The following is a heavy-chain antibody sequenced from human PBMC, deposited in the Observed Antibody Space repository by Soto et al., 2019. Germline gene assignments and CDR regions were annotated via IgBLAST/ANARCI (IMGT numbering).Heavy chain of an antibody. D-gene: IGHD2-2*01. CDR3: ARERVVVVPAAISLPIFYYYYGMDV. V-gene: IGHV3-21*01. J-gene: IGHJ6*02. CDR2: ISSSSSYI. CDR1: GFTFSSYS. Sequence: GGSLRLSCAASGFTFSSYSMNWVRQAPGKGLEWVSSISSSSSYIYYADSVKGRFTISRDNAKNSLYLQMNSLRAEDTAVYYCARERVVVVPAAISLPIFYYYYGMDVWGQGTTVTVSS.